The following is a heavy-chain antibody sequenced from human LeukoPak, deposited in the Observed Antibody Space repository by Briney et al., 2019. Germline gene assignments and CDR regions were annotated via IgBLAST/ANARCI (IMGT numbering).Heavy chain of an antibody. D-gene: IGHD2-2*01. Sequence: SETLSLTCTVSGGSISSSSSYWGWIRQPPGKGLEWVGSIFYSGGTYYNPSLKSRVTISVDTSKNQFSLKLSSVTAADTAVYYCARRGYCSSTSCNDAFDIWGQGTMVTVSS. J-gene: IGHJ3*02. CDR3: ARRGYCSSTSCNDAFDI. V-gene: IGHV4-39*01. CDR2: IFYSGGT. CDR1: GGSISSSSSY.